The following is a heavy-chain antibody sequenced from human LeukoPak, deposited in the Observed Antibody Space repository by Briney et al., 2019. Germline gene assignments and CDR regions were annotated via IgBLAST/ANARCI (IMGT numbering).Heavy chain of an antibody. V-gene: IGHV3-74*01. CDR3: AKSISYSSGYSGKYYFDY. CDR2: INTDGRTT. CDR1: GFTFNNYW. D-gene: IGHD3-22*01. Sequence: PGGSLRLSCAASGFTFNNYWIHWVRQAPGKGLVWVSRINTDGRTTTYADSVKGRFTISRDNAKNTVHLQMNSLRAEDTAVYYCAKSISYSSGYSGKYYFDYWGQGTLVTVSS. J-gene: IGHJ4*02.